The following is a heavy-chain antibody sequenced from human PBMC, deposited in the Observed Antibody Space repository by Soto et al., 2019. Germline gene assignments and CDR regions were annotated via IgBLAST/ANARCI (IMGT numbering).Heavy chain of an antibody. J-gene: IGHJ5*02. CDR2: INPSGGST. Sequence: ASVKVSCKASGYTFTSYAMHCVRQAPGQGLEWMGIINPSGGSTSYAQKFQGRVTMTSNTSISTAYMELSSLRFEDTAVYYCARGIPGYCGCATCYPGLFDPWGQGTLVIVSA. CDR1: GYTFTSYA. D-gene: IGHD2-15*01. CDR3: ARGIPGYCGCATCYPGLFDP. V-gene: IGHV1-46*01.